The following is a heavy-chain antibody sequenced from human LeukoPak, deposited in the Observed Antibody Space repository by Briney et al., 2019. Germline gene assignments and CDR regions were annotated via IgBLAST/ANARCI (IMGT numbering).Heavy chain of an antibody. CDR3: ARDRCSSTTCYNTPNWFDP. V-gene: IGHV3-20*01. D-gene: IGHD2-2*02. J-gene: IGHJ5*02. CDR2: INWNGGST. Sequence: GRSLRLSCTASGFTFGDYGMSWVRQAPGKGLEWVAGINWNGGSTGYTDSVKGRFTISRDNAKNSLFLQMNSLRAEDTAFYHCARDRCSSTTCYNTPNWFDPWGQGTLVIVSS. CDR1: GFTFGDYG.